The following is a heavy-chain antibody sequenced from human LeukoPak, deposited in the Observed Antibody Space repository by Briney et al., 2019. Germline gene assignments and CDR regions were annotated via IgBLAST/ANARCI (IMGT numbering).Heavy chain of an antibody. V-gene: IGHV4-31*03. CDR1: GGSISSGGHY. D-gene: IGHD3-22*01. J-gene: IGHJ4*02. Sequence: SQTLSLTCTVSGGSISSGGHYWSWLRQHPGRGLEWIGYIYYSGSTYYNPSLKSRVTIAVDTSKNQSSLKPGSVTAADTAVYYCATGGYDSSGYYSASFDYWGQGTLVTVSS. CDR3: ATGGYDSSGYYSASFDY. CDR2: IYYSGST.